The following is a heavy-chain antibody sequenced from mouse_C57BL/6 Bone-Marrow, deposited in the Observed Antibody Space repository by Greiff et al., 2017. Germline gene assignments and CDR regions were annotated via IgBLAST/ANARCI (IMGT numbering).Heavy chain of an antibody. Sequence: EVHLVESGGGLVKPGGSLKLSCAASGFTFSSYAMSWVRQTPEKRLEWVATISDGGSYTYYPDNVKGRFTISRDNAKNNLYLQMSHLKSEDTAMYYCARGGWYYYFDDWGQGTTLTGSS. CDR2: ISDGGSYT. J-gene: IGHJ2*01. CDR3: ARGGWYYYFDD. D-gene: IGHD2-1*01. V-gene: IGHV5-4*01. CDR1: GFTFSSYA.